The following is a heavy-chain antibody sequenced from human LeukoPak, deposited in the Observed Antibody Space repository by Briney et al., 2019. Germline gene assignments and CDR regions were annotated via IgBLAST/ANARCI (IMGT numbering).Heavy chain of an antibody. CDR3: AKEGRGGFDI. CDR2: ISSSSSTI. V-gene: IGHV3-48*01. CDR1: GFTFSTYS. D-gene: IGHD3-16*01. J-gene: IGHJ3*02. Sequence: GGSLRLSCAASGFTFSTYSMNWVRQAPGKGLEWVSYISSSSSTIYYADSVKGRFTISRDNAKNSLYLQMNSLSAGDTAVYYCAKEGRGGFDIWGQGTMVTVSS.